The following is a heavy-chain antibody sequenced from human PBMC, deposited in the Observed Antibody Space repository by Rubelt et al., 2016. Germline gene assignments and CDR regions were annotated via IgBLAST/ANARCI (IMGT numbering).Heavy chain of an antibody. CDR2: INPNSGGT. J-gene: IGHJ4*02. CDR3: ARFAIGGHSSGYLFDY. V-gene: IGHV1-2*02. D-gene: IGHD3-22*01. CDR1: GYTFTGYY. Sequence: QVQLVQSGAEVKKPGASVKVSCKASGYTFTGYYMHWVRQAPGQGLEWMGWINPNSGGTNYARRFQGRVTMTRETSISPAYMELSRLRSDDTAVYYCARFAIGGHSSGYLFDYWGQGTLVTVSS.